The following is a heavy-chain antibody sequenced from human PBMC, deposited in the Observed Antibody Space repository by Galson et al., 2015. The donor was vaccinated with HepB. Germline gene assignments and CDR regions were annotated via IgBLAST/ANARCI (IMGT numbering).Heavy chain of an antibody. J-gene: IGHJ4*02. CDR1: GFTFSRYA. CDR3: ARDRHPWHIDF. D-gene: IGHD6-6*01. CDR2: IWYDESYK. V-gene: IGHV3-33*08. Sequence: SLRFSCAASGFTFSRYAMSWVRQAPGKGLEWVAVIWYDESYKFYEDSLKGRFTVSRDNSKNTLYLQMNSLRADDTAVYYCARDRHPWHIDFWGQGTLVTVSS.